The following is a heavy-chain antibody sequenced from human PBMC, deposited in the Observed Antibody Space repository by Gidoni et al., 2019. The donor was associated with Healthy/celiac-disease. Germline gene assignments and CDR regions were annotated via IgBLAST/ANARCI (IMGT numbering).Heavy chain of an antibody. CDR3: ARDVGGVVIRGYFDY. CDR1: GFTLRSYA. D-gene: IGHD3-3*01. Sequence: QVQLVESGGGVVHPGRSLRLSCAASGFTLRSYAMHWVRPAPGKGLEWVAVISYDGSNKYYADSVKGRFTISRDNSKNTLYLQMNSLRAEDTAVYYCARDVGGVVIRGYFDYWGQGTLVTVSS. CDR2: ISYDGSNK. V-gene: IGHV3-30*04. J-gene: IGHJ4*02.